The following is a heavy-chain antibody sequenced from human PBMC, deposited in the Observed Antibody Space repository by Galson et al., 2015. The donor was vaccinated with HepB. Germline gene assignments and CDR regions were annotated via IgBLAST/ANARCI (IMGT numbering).Heavy chain of an antibody. CDR1: GFTFDDYK. J-gene: IGHJ3*02. Sequence: SLRLSCAASGFTFDDYKMHWVRQAPGKGLEWVALISYDGSYKYYADSVKGRFTISRDNSKNTLYLQMNSLRAEDTAVYYCAKIGYCSGGSCLIGAFDIWGQGTKVTVSS. D-gene: IGHD2-15*01. V-gene: IGHV3-30*18. CDR3: AKIGYCSGGSCLIGAFDI. CDR2: ISYDGSYK.